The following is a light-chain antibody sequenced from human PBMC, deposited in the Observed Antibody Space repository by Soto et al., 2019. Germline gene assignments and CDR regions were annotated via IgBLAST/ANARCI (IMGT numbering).Light chain of an antibody. CDR3: QQRSNWPPIT. CDR1: QSVSSY. Sequence: EIVLTQSPATLSLSPGERATLSCRASQSVSSYLAWYQQKPGQAPRLLIYDASNRATGIPARFSGSGSGTDFTLTSISLEPEDFAFYYCQQRSNWPPITFGQGTRLEIK. CDR2: DAS. V-gene: IGKV3-11*01. J-gene: IGKJ5*01.